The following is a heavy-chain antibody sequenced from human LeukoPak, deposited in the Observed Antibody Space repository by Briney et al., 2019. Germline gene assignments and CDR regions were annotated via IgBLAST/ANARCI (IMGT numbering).Heavy chain of an antibody. CDR1: GGSISSYY. CDR3: ARTTMVRGTYYMDV. CDR2: IYYSGYT. Sequence: PSETLSLTCTVSGGSISSYYWSWIRQPPGKGLEWIGYIYYSGYTNYNPSLKSRVTISVDASKNQFSLKLSSVTAADTAVYYCARTTMVRGTYYMDVWGKGTTVTISS. V-gene: IGHV4-59*01. D-gene: IGHD3-10*01. J-gene: IGHJ6*03.